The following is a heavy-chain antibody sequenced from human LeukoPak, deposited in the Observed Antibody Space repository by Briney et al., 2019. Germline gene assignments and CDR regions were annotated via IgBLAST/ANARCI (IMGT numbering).Heavy chain of an antibody. V-gene: IGHV3-23*01. D-gene: IGHD3-10*01. CDR2: INRGGGGT. Sequence: PGGSLRLSCAASGFTFTTFTMNWVRQAPGKGLEWVSAINRGGGGTYYADFVKGRFTISRDNSENTLYLQMNSLRAEDTATYYCAKGTERYREVSSFDSWGQGTQVTASS. J-gene: IGHJ4*02. CDR1: GFTFTTFT. CDR3: AKGTERYREVSSFDS.